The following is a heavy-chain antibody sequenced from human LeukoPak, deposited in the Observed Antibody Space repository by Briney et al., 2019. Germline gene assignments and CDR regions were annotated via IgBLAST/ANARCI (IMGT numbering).Heavy chain of an antibody. CDR1: GYSINSVYY. V-gene: IGHV4-38-2*01. CDR2: IHHSGTT. D-gene: IGHD3-16*01. CDR3: ASPGGGPTDY. J-gene: IGHJ4*02. Sequence: SETLSLTCSVSGYSINSVYYWGWIRQPPEKGLEWIGSIHHSGTTYYNPSLKSRVTISMDTSRNQFSLKLTSVTAADTALYYCASPGGGPTDYWGQGTLVTVSS.